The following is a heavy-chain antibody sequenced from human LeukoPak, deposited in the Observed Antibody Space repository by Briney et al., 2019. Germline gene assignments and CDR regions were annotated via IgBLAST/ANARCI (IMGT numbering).Heavy chain of an antibody. V-gene: IGHV3-23*01. J-gene: IGHJ4*02. CDR3: ASCLYDSEIMALDY. CDR2: ISESGGST. CDR1: GFTFSNYA. D-gene: IGHD3-9*01. Sequence: GGSLRLSCAASGFTFSNYAMSWVRQAPGKGLEWVSAISESGGSTFYADSVKGRFTISRDNSKNTLYLQMSSLRAEDTAVYYCASCLYDSEIMALDYWGQGTLVTVSS.